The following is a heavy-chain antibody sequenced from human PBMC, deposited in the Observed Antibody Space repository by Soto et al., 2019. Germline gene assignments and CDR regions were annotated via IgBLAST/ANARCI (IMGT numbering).Heavy chain of an antibody. J-gene: IGHJ3*02. CDR2: INHSGST. CDR1: GGSFSGYY. V-gene: IGHV4-34*01. CDR3: AIEQIVGVGGSGDVFDI. Sequence: SETLSLSCAVYGGSFSGYYWSWIRQPPGKGLEWIGEINHSGSTNYNPSLKSRVTISVDTSKNQFSLKLSSVTAADTAVYYFAIEQIVGVGGSGDVFDIWGKGTMVPVSS. D-gene: IGHD2-15*01.